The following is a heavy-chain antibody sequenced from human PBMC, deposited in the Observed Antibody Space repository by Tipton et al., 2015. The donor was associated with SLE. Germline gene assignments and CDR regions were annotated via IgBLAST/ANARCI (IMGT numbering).Heavy chain of an antibody. CDR3: ARLVRNWFDP. Sequence: SLRLSYTASGFTFSSYAMSWVRQAPGKGLEWVSQINSGDLSTYYADAVKGRFTISRDNSKNTLYLQMNSPRAEDTAVYFCARLVRNWFDPWGQGTLVTVSS. CDR1: GFTFSSYA. J-gene: IGHJ5*02. CDR2: INSGDLST. D-gene: IGHD6-19*01. V-gene: IGHV3-23*03.